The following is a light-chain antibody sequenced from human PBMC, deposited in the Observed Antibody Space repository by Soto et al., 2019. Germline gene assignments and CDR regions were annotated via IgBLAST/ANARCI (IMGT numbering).Light chain of an antibody. CDR3: LQHNSYPLT. CDR1: QSISSW. V-gene: IGKV1-5*01. Sequence: IQITQSPSTVSASVGDRVTITCRASQSISSWLAWYQQKPGKAPKLLIYDASSLERGVPSRFSGSGSGTEFTFTISSLQPEDFATYYCLQHNSYPLTFGGGTKVDIK. J-gene: IGKJ4*01. CDR2: DAS.